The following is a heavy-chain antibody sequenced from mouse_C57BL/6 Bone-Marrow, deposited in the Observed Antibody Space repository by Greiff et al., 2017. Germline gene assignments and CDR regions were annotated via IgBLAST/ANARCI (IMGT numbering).Heavy chain of an antibody. CDR1: GYTFTSYW. D-gene: IGHD2-4*01. J-gene: IGHJ4*01. CDR3: ARDYDENYYAMDD. CDR2: LYPGSGST. Sequence: VQLQQPGAELVKPGASVKMSCKASGYTFTSYWITWVKQRPGQGLEWIGDLYPGSGSTNSNEKFKSKATLTVDTSSRPASMQLSSLTSDDSAVYYCARDYDENYYAMDDWGQGTSVTVSS. V-gene: IGHV1-55*01.